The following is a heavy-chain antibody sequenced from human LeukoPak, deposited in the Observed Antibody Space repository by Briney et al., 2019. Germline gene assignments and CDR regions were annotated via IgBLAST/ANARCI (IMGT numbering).Heavy chain of an antibody. J-gene: IGHJ4*02. CDR2: INHRKST. Sequence: SETLSLTCGVSGGSFSGYYWSWIRQPPGKGLEWIGEINHRKSTNYSPSLKSRVTISMDTSKNQFSLMLRSVTAADTAVYYCASKHYDLWTGYFSGSDYWGPGLLVTVSS. CDR3: ASKHYDLWTGYFSGSDY. CDR1: GGSFSGYY. D-gene: IGHD3-3*01. V-gene: IGHV4-34*01.